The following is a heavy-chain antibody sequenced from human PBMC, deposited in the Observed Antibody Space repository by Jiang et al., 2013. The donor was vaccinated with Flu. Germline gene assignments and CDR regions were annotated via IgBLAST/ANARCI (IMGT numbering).Heavy chain of an antibody. Sequence: GLVKPGGSLRLSCADSGFTFSSYGMNWVRQAPGKGLEWVSSVTSSSSHIYYADSVKGRFTISRDNAKNSLYLQMNSLRAEDTAVYYCARDLGDYADYWGQGTLVTVSS. CDR3: ARDLGDYADY. D-gene: IGHD4-17*01. J-gene: IGHJ4*02. CDR1: GFTFSSYG. CDR2: VTSSSSHI. V-gene: IGHV3-21*01.